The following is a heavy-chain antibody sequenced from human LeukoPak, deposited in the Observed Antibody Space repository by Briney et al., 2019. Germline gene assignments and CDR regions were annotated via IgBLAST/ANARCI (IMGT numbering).Heavy chain of an antibody. CDR1: GFTVSSNY. CDR2: IYRGGIT. V-gene: IGHV3-53*01. Sequence: GGCLRLSCAVSGFTVSSNYMNWVRQAPGKGLEWVSVIYRGGITYYADSVKGRFTISRDNSKNTLYLQMNSLRAEDTAVYYCARLNSDDTLFDYWGQGTLVTVSS. CDR3: ARLNSDDTLFDY. J-gene: IGHJ4*02. D-gene: IGHD4-23*01.